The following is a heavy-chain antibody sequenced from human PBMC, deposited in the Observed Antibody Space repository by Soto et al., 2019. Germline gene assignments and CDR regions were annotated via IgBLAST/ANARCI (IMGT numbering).Heavy chain of an antibody. V-gene: IGHV3-23*01. CDR2: ISGSGGST. CDR3: ATPGGDSSGYDYYYYGMDV. Sequence: GGSLRLSCAASGFTFSSYAMSWVRQAPGKGLEWVSAISGSGGSTYYADSVKGRFTISRDNSKNTLYLQMNSLRAEDTAVYYCATPGGDSSGYDYYYYGMDVWGQGTTVTVSS. J-gene: IGHJ6*02. CDR1: GFTFSSYA. D-gene: IGHD3-22*01.